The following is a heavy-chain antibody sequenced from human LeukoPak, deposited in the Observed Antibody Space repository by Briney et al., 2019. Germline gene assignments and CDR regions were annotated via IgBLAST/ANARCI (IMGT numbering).Heavy chain of an antibody. CDR3: AAGYYDSSGYYPHAFGI. V-gene: IGHV1-58*02. D-gene: IGHD3-22*01. CDR1: GFTFTSSA. Sequence: GTSVKVSCKASGFTFTSSAMQWVRQARRQRLEWIGWIVVGSGNTNYAQKFQERVTITRDMSTSTAYMELSSLRSEDTAVYYCAAGYYDSSGYYPHAFGIWGQGTMVTVSS. CDR2: IVVGSGNT. J-gene: IGHJ3*02.